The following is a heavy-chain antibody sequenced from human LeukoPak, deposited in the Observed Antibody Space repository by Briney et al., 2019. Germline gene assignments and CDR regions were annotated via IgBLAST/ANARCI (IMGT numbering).Heavy chain of an antibody. CDR2: VKQDGSKK. Sequence: GGSLRLSCAASGFTFTNYSMNWVRQAPGKGLEWVANVKQDGSKKSYVDSVKGRFTISRDNAKNSLYLQMNSLRAEDTAIYYCTRVGYIDEGIDYWGQGTLVTVSS. CDR3: TRVGYIDEGIDY. CDR1: GFTFTNYS. J-gene: IGHJ4*02. V-gene: IGHV3-7*04. D-gene: IGHD5-24*01.